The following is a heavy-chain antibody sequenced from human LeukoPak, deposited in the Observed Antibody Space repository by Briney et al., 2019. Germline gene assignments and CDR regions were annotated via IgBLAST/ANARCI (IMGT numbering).Heavy chain of an antibody. D-gene: IGHD3-3*01. V-gene: IGHV1-18*01. Sequence: GASVKVSCKASGYTFTSYGISWVRQAPGQGLEWMGWISAYNGNTNYAQKLQGRVTMTTDTSTSTAYMELSRLRSDDTAVYYCARGRVFGVVIVYWFDPWGQGTLVTVSS. J-gene: IGHJ5*02. CDR3: ARGRVFGVVIVYWFDP. CDR1: GYTFTSYG. CDR2: ISAYNGNT.